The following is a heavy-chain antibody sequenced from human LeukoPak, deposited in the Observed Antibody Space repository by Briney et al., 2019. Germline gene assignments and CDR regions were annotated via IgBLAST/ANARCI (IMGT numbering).Heavy chain of an antibody. CDR1: GFTFSGYS. Sequence: GGSLRLSCTASGFTFSGYSMNWVRQAPGKGLEWISYIRSSGSTIYYADSMKGRFTISRDNAKNSLYLQMNSLRAEDTAVYYCARMNYISSGWGAPFDYWGQGTLVTVSS. J-gene: IGHJ4*02. V-gene: IGHV3-48*04. CDR2: IRSSGSTI. D-gene: IGHD1-7*01. CDR3: ARMNYISSGWGAPFDY.